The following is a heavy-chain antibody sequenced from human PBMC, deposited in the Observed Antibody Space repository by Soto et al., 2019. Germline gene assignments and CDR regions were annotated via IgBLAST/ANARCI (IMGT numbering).Heavy chain of an antibody. CDR1: GFTFSSYA. CDR2: ISYDGSNK. D-gene: IGHD6-6*01. V-gene: IGHV3-30-3*01. Sequence: QVQLVESGGGVVQPGRSLRLSCAASGFTFSSYAMHWVRQAPGKGLEWVAVISYDGSNKYYADSVKGRFTISRDNSKNTLYLHMNSLRAEDTAVYYCARVESSSSLGAFDYWGQGTLVTVSS. J-gene: IGHJ4*02. CDR3: ARVESSSSLGAFDY.